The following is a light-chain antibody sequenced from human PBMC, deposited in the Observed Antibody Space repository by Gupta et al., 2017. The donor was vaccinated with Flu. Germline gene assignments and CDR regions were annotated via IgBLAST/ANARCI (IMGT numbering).Light chain of an antibody. Sequence: SSELTQDSAVSVALGQTVRITCQGYSLRNSYASWYQPKPGQAPVLVIYANDIRPSGIPDRFSFSSSGNAASLTITVAQPEDEADDDYYSRASTNNHHVVFGGGTKLTVL. J-gene: IGLJ2*01. CDR3: YSRASTNNHHVV. V-gene: IGLV3-19*01. CDR2: AND. CDR1: SLRNSY.